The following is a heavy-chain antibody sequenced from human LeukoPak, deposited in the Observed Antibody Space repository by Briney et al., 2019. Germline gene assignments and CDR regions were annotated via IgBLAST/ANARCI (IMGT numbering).Heavy chain of an antibody. V-gene: IGHV3-30*02. J-gene: IGHJ4*02. Sequence: GSLRLSCAASGFTFSSYGMHWVRQAPGKGLEWVAFIRYDGSNKYYADSVKGRFTISRDNSKNTLYLQMNSLRAEDTAVYYCASDTGAGMAGTFYYWGQGTLVTVSS. CDR1: GFTFSSYG. CDR3: ASDTGAGMAGTFYY. CDR2: IRYDGSNK. D-gene: IGHD6-19*01.